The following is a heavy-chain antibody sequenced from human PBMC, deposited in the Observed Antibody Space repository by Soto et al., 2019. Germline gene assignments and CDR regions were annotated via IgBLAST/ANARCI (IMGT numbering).Heavy chain of an antibody. CDR3: AREAIFYYYYGMDG. Sequence: QVQLVESGGGVVPPGRSLSLSCAASGFTFSSYGMHWVRQAPGKGLEWVAVIWYDGSNKYYADSVKGRFTICRDNSKNTLYLQMNILRAEDTAVYYCAREAIFYYYYGMDGWGQETTVTVSS. CDR1: GFTFSSYG. V-gene: IGHV3-33*01. D-gene: IGHD2-21*01. J-gene: IGHJ6*02. CDR2: IWYDGSNK.